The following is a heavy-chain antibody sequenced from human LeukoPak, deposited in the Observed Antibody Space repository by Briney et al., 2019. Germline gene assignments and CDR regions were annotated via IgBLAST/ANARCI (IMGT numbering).Heavy chain of an antibody. J-gene: IGHJ6*03. CDR2: IRYDGSNK. CDR3: AKAPFWSGYYYYYYMDV. D-gene: IGHD3-3*01. CDR1: GFTFSSYG. Sequence: PGGSLRLSCAASGFTFSSYGMHWVRQAPDKGLEWVAFIRYDGSNKYYADSVKGRFTISRDNSKNTLYLQMNSLRAEDTAVYYCAKAPFWSGYYYYYYMDVWGKGTTVTVSS. V-gene: IGHV3-30*02.